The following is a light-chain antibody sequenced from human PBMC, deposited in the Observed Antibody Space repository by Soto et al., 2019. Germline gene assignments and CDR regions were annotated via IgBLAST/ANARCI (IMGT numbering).Light chain of an antibody. Sequence: SYELTQPPSVSVSPGQTASISCSGDKLGDKDVCWYQQKPGQSPLLVIYQDDKRPSGIPERFSGSTSGDTATLTVTGTQTMDEADYYCQAWESTTAGGVFGGGTKLTVL. V-gene: IGLV3-1*01. J-gene: IGLJ2*01. CDR3: QAWESTTAGGV. CDR2: QDD. CDR1: KLGDKD.